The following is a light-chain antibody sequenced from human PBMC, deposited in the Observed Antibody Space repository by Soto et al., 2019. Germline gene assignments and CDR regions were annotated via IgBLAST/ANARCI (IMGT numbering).Light chain of an antibody. V-gene: IGLV2-14*01. Sequence: QSALTQPASVSGSPGQSITISCTGTSSDVGGYNYVSWYQQHPGKAPKLMIYEVSNRPSGVSNRFSGSKSGNTASLTISELQVEDEADYYCSSYTSSSTPLVFGTGTKV. CDR3: SSYTSSSTPLV. CDR1: SSDVGGYNY. CDR2: EVS. J-gene: IGLJ1*01.